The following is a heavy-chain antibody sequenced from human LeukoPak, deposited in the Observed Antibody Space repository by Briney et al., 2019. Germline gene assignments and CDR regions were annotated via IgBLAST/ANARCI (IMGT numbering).Heavy chain of an antibody. V-gene: IGHV1-8*02. CDR3: ARGTSEMETISY. CDR1: GYTFTNYA. Sequence: ASVKVSCKASGYTFTNYAIHWVRQAPGQRLEWMGWMNPNNGNTGYAQKFQGRLTMTRNTSISTAYMELNSLRSEDTAVYYCARGTSEMETISYWGQGTLVTVFS. D-gene: IGHD5-24*01. J-gene: IGHJ4*02. CDR2: MNPNNGNT.